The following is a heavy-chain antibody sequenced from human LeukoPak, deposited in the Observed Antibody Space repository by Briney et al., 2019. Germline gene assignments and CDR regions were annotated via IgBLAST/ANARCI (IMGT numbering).Heavy chain of an antibody. J-gene: IGHJ5*02. CDR2: ISAYNGNT. CDR3: ARVRYCGGDCYSGNWFDP. Sequence: GASVKVSCKASGYTFTSYGISWVRQAPGQGLEWMGWISAYNGNTNYAQKLQGRVTMTTDTSTSTAYMEPRSLRSDDTAVYYCARVRYCGGDCYSGNWFDPWGQGTLVTVSS. CDR1: GYTFTSYG. V-gene: IGHV1-18*01. D-gene: IGHD2-21*02.